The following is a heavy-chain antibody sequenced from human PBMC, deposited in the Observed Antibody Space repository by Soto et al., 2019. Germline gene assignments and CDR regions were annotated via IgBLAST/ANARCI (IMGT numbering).Heavy chain of an antibody. J-gene: IGHJ3*02. V-gene: IGHV3-30*18. D-gene: IGHD3-10*01. CDR3: AKESMVRGVIGPLGAFDI. CDR2: ISYDGSNK. Sequence: PGGSLRLSCAASGFTFSSYGMHWVRQAPGKGLEWVAVISYDGSNKYYADSVKGRFTISRDNSKNTLYLQMNSLRAEDTAVYYCAKESMVRGVIGPLGAFDIWGQGTTVTVSS. CDR1: GFTFSSYG.